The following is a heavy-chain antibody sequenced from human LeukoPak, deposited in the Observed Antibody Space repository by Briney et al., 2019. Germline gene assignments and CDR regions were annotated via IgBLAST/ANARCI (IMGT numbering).Heavy chain of an antibody. V-gene: IGHV3-7*03. J-gene: IGHJ4*02. Sequence: GGSLRLSCVVSGFTFNSYWMSWVRQAPGKGLEWVANIKQDGGEKYYVDSVKGRFTISRDNAKNSLYLQMNSLRAEDTAVYYCARVMREWLFATDYWGQGTLVTVSS. CDR1: GFTFNSYW. D-gene: IGHD3-3*01. CDR2: IKQDGGEK. CDR3: ARVMREWLFATDY.